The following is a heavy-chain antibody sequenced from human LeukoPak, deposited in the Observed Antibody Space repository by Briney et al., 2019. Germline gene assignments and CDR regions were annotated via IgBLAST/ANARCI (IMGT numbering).Heavy chain of an antibody. CDR2: ISGSGGST. J-gene: IGHJ4*02. CDR3: AKDPGPVGAAGYFDY. D-gene: IGHD1-26*01. CDR1: GFTFSSYA. Sequence: PGGSLRLSCAASGFTFSSYAMSWVRQAPGEGLEWVSAISGSGGSTYYADSVKGRFTISRDNSKNTLYLQMNSLRAEDTAVYYCAKDPGPVGAAGYFDYWGQGTLVTVSS. V-gene: IGHV3-23*01.